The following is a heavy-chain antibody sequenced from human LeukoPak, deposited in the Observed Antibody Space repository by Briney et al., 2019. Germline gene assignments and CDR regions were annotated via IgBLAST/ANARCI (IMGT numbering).Heavy chain of an antibody. CDR1: GFTLSSHS. D-gene: IGHD6-25*01. CDR2: ISSSTTYI. J-gene: IGHJ4*02. Sequence: GGSLRLSCAASGFTLSSHSMNWVRQAPGKGLEWVSSISSSTTYIYYADSVKGRFTISRDNAKNSLNLQMNSLRAEDTAMYYCARDGNIAACDYWGQGTLVTVSS. CDR3: ARDGNIAACDY. V-gene: IGHV3-21*01.